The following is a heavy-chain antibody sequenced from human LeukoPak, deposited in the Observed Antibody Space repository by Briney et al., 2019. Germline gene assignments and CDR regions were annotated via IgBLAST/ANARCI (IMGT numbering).Heavy chain of an antibody. J-gene: IGHJ6*03. CDR2: IYTSGST. CDR3: ASLSVDTAMVPKAYYYMDV. D-gene: IGHD5-18*01. Sequence: PSETLSLTCTVSGGSISSYYWSWIRQPPGKGLEWIGYIYTSGSTNYNPSLKSRVTISVDTSKNQFPLKLSSVTAADTAVYYCASLSVDTAMVPKAYYYMDVWGKGTTVTVSS. V-gene: IGHV4-4*09. CDR1: GGSISSYY.